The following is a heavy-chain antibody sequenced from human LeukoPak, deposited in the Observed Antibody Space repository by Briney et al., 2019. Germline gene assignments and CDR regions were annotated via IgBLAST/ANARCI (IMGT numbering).Heavy chain of an antibody. J-gene: IGHJ3*02. Sequence: SETLSLACTVSGGSISSGDYYWSWIRQPPGKGLEWIGYIYYSGSTSYNPSLKSRLTISVDTSKNQFSLKLSSVAAADTAVYYCALFPGEGDPFDIWGQGTMVTVSS. CDR3: ALFPGEGDPFDI. CDR2: IYYSGST. D-gene: IGHD3-16*01. V-gene: IGHV4-30-4*01. CDR1: GGSISSGDYY.